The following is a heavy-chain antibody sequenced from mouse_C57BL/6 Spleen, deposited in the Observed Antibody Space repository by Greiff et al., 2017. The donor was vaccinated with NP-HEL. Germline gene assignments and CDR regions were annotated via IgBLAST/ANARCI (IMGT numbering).Heavy chain of an antibody. D-gene: IGHD2-4*01. Sequence: VQLQQSGAELVKPGASVKISCKASGYAFSSYWMNWVKQRPGKGLEWIGQIYPGDGDTNYNGKFKGKATLTVDKSSSTAYMQLSSLTFEDSAVYFCARSPLYYDYDGWFAYWGQGTLVTVSA. CDR1: GYAFSSYW. J-gene: IGHJ3*01. V-gene: IGHV1-80*01. CDR2: IYPGDGDT. CDR3: ARSPLYYDYDGWFAY.